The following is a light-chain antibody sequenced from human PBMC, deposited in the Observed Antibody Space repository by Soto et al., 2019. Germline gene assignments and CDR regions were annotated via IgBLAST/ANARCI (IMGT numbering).Light chain of an antibody. CDR2: DVN. V-gene: IGLV2-8*01. CDR1: SRDVGAYDY. CDR3: RSYAGGVTEV. J-gene: IGLJ2*01. Sequence: QSALTQPTSASGSPGQSITISCTGTSRDVGAYDYVCWYRQHPGNAPKLIIYDVNKRPSGVPNRLSGSKSGSTASLTVYGLLAEDEADYYCRSYAGGVTEVFGGGTKLTVL.